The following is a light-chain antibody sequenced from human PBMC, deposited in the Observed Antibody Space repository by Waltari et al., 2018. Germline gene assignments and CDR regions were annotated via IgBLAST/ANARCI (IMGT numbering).Light chain of an antibody. Sequence: SSGLTQPPSMSVSPGLTARIPCSGDALSQQFVHWYQQKPGQAPVMVIFKDSERPSEIPERFSGSTSGTTGTLTISGVQAEDEADYYCQSADTTDYVLFGGGTSLTVL. CDR1: ALSQQF. J-gene: IGLJ2*01. CDR3: QSADTTDYVL. V-gene: IGLV3-25*03. CDR2: KDS.